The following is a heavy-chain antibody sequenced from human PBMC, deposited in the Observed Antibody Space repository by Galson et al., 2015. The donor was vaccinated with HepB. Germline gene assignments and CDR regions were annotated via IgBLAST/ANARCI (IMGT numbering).Heavy chain of an antibody. CDR3: ARDAPEEWLRGAFDI. CDR1: GFTFSSYA. CDR2: ISSSSSYI. J-gene: IGHJ3*02. Sequence: SLRLSCAASGFTFSSYAMSWVRQAPGKGLEWVSSISSSSSYIYYADSVKGRFTISRDNAKNSLYLQMNSLRAEDTAVYYCARDAPEEWLRGAFDIWGQGTMVTVSS. V-gene: IGHV3-21*01. D-gene: IGHD5-12*01.